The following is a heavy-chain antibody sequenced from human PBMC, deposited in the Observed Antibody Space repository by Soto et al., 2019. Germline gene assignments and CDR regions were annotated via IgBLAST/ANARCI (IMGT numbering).Heavy chain of an antibody. CDR2: IDPSDSQT. Sequence: GESLKISCKGSGYSFAGYWITWVRQKPGKGLEWMGRIDPSDSQTYYSPSFRGHVTISVTKSITTVFLQWSSLRASDIAMYYCARQIYDSDTGPNFQYYFDSWGHGTPVTVSS. CDR1: GYSFAGYW. J-gene: IGHJ4*01. V-gene: IGHV5-10-1*01. D-gene: IGHD3-22*01. CDR3: ARQIYDSDTGPNFQYYFDS.